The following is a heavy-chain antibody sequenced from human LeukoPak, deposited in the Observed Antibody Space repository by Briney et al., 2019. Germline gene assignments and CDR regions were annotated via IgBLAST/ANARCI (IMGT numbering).Heavy chain of an antibody. Sequence: SETLSLTCAVSGGSISSGFYSWSWIRQPPGKGLEWIGNIYLSGSTNYNPSLQSRVIISVDSSKNQFSLNLNSVTAADTAIYYCARTLWTNNCFDPWGQGTLVTVSS. V-gene: IGHV4-30-2*01. CDR3: ARTLWTNNCFDP. CDR1: GGSISSGFYS. CDR2: IYLSGST. D-gene: IGHD2-21*01. J-gene: IGHJ5*02.